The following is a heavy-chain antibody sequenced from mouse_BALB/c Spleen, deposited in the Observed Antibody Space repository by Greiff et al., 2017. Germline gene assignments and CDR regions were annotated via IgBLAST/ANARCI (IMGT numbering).Heavy chain of an antibody. V-gene: IGHV1S81*02. J-gene: IGHJ3*01. Sequence: QVQLQQPGAELVKPGASVKLSCKASGYTFTSYYMYWVKQRPGQGLEWIGGINPSNGGTNFNEKFKSKATLTVDKSSSTAYMQLSSLTSEDSAVYYCTRPGDGNYVAYWGQGTLVTVSA. CDR3: TRPGDGNYVAY. CDR1: GYTFTSYY. CDR2: INPSNGGT. D-gene: IGHD2-1*01.